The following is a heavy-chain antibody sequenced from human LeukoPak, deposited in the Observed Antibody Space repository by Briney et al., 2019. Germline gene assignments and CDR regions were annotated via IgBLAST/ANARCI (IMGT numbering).Heavy chain of an antibody. V-gene: IGHV1-69*05. Sequence: SVKVSCKASGGTFISYAISWVRQAPGQGLEWMGGIIPIFGTANYAQKFQGRVTITTDESTSTAYMELSSLRSEDTAVYYCARSGGYWGRGNYMDVWGKGTTVTISS. CDR3: ARSGGYWGRGNYMDV. J-gene: IGHJ6*03. D-gene: IGHD2-15*01. CDR2: IIPIFGTA. CDR1: GGTFISYA.